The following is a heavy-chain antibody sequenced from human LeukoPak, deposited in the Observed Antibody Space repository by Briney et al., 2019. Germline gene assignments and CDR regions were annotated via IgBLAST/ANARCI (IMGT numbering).Heavy chain of an antibody. V-gene: IGHV3-21*01. CDR1: GFTFSSYS. CDR3: ARDRDGYNHDAFDI. Sequence: GGSLRLSCAASGFTFSSYSMNWVRQAPGKGLEWVSSISSSSSYIYYADSVKGRFTISRDNAKNSLYLQMDSLRAEDTALYYCARDRDGYNHDAFDIWGQGTLVTVSS. CDR2: ISSSSSYI. J-gene: IGHJ3*02. D-gene: IGHD5-24*01.